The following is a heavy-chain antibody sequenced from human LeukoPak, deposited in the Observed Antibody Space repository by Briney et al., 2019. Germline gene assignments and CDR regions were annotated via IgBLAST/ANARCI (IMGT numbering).Heavy chain of an antibody. CDR1: GFTFSSYS. V-gene: IGHV3-21*01. Sequence: GGSLRLSCAASGFTFSSYSMNWVRQAPGKGLEWVSSISSSSSYIYYADSVKGRFTISRDNVKNSLYLQMNSLRAEDTAVYYCARDSTHDYGDYGGWFDPWGQGTLVTVSS. D-gene: IGHD4-17*01. J-gene: IGHJ5*02. CDR2: ISSSSSYI. CDR3: ARDSTHDYGDYGGWFDP.